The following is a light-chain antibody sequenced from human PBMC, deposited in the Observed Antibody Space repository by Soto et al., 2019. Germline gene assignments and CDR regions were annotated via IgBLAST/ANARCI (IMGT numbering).Light chain of an antibody. CDR1: EGIAW. J-gene: IGKJ4*01. Sequence: DIQMTQSPSTLAASVGDRVAITCRASEGIAWLAWYHQKPGKAPKLLIYKRSILQTGVPARFSASGSGREFSLTISSLQPDDFGTYYCQQYTSYPLTFGGGTQVQIK. V-gene: IGKV1-5*03. CDR2: KRS. CDR3: QQYTSYPLT.